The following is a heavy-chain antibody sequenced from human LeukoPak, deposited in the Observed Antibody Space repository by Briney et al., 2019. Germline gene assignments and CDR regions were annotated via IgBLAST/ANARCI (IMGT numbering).Heavy chain of an antibody. CDR3: ARGTAAAPERAFDI. J-gene: IGHJ3*02. CDR1: GGSISSGGYS. Sequence: PSETLSLTCAVSGGSISSGGYSWSWIRQPPGKGLEWIGYIYHSGSTYYNPSLKSRVTISVDRSKNQFSLKLSSVTAADTAVYYCARGTAAAPERAFDIWGQGTVVTVSS. V-gene: IGHV4-30-2*01. D-gene: IGHD6-13*01. CDR2: IYHSGST.